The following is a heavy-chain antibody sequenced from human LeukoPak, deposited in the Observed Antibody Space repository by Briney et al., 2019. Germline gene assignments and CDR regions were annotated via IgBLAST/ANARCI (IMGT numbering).Heavy chain of an antibody. Sequence: SETLSLTCTVSGGSISSGSYYWSWIRQPAGKGLEWIGRIYTSGSTNYNPSLKSRVTISVDTSKNQFSLKLSSVTAADTAVYYCARTPGVWGKGTTVTISS. J-gene: IGHJ6*04. D-gene: IGHD2-15*01. V-gene: IGHV4-61*02. CDR2: IYTSGST. CDR3: ARTPGV. CDR1: GGSISSGSYY.